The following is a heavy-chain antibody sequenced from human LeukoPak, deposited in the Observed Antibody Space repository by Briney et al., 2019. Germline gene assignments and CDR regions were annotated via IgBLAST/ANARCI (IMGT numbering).Heavy chain of an antibody. CDR2: SRT. J-gene: IGHJ4*02. Sequence: SRTSYADSVKGRFTISRDNAKNTLYLQVNSLRDEDTAVYYCARGGFDFWGQGTLSPSPQ. CDR3: ARGGFDF. V-gene: IGHV3-74*01.